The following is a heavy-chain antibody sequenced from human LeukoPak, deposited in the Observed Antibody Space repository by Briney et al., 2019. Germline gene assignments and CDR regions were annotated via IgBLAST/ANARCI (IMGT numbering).Heavy chain of an antibody. CDR1: GFTFSSYW. Sequence: GGSLRLSCAASGFTFSSYWMSWVRQAPGKGLEWVANIKQDGSEKYYVDSVKGRFTISRDNAKNSLYLQMNSLRAEDTAVYYCARVPGIVVAGFQGRFDPWGQGTLVTVSS. CDR3: ARVPGIVVAGFQGRFDP. J-gene: IGHJ5*02. CDR2: IKQDGSEK. D-gene: IGHD6-19*01. V-gene: IGHV3-7*05.